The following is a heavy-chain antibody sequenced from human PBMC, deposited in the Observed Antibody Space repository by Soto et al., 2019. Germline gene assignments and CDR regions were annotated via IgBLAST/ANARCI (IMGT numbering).Heavy chain of an antibody. D-gene: IGHD6-6*01. V-gene: IGHV1-2*04. CDR2: INPNSGGT. Sequence: ASVKVSCKASGYTFTGYYMHWVRQAPGQGLEWMGWINPNSGGTNYAQKFQGWVTMTRDTSTSTAYMELSRLRSDDTAVYYCARDIAARPVLTYYYYYGMDVWGQGTTVTVSS. J-gene: IGHJ6*02. CDR1: GYTFTGYY. CDR3: ARDIAARPVLTYYYYYGMDV.